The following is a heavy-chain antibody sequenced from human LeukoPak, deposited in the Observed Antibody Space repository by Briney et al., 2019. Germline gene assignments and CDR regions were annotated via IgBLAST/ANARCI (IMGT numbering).Heavy chain of an antibody. CDR2: TFYRSKWYN. CDR3: AKDRVQWFGESNHFDY. J-gene: IGHJ4*02. CDR1: GDSVSSDSAA. Sequence: SQTLSLTCAISGDSVSSDSAAWNWIRQSPSRGLEWLGRTFYRSKWYNDYAVSVKSRITINPDTSKNQFSLQLNSVTPEDTAVYYCAKDRVQWFGESNHFDYWGQGTLVTVSA. D-gene: IGHD3-10*01. V-gene: IGHV6-1*01.